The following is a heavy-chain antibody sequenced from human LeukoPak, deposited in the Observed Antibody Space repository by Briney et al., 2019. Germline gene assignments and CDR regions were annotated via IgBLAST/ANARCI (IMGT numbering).Heavy chain of an antibody. Sequence: SETLSLTCTVSGGSNSSSSYYWGWIRQPAGKGLEWIGRIYTSGSTNYNPSLKSRVTMSVDTSKKQFSLKLSSVTAADTAGYYCARYDSSSYYYRGAFDIWGQGPMVTVSS. CDR1: GGSNSSSSYY. V-gene: IGHV4-61*02. J-gene: IGHJ3*02. CDR3: ARYDSSSYYYRGAFDI. D-gene: IGHD3-22*01. CDR2: IYTSGST.